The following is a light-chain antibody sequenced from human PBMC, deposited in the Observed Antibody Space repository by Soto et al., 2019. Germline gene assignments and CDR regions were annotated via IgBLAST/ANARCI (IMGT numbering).Light chain of an antibody. CDR2: EGS. J-gene: IGLJ2*01. V-gene: IGLV2-23*03. CDR1: SSDVGSYNL. Sequence: QSALTQPASVSGSPGQSITISCTGTSSDVGSYNLVSWYQQHPGKAPKLMIYEGSKRPSGVSNRFSGSKSGNTASLTISRLQAEDDADYYCCSYSGSSTFVVFGGGTKLTVL. CDR3: CSYSGSSTFVV.